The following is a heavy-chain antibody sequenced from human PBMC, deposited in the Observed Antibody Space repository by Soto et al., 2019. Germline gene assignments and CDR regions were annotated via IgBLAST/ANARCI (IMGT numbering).Heavy chain of an antibody. CDR2: IIPIFGTP. CDR1: GGSFSTYA. Sequence: QVQLVQSGAEVKKPGSSVKVSCKSSGGSFSTYAIAWVRQAPGQGLEWMGGIIPIFGTPHSAQKFQGRVTITADESTSTAYLELGILRAGDTAVYFWATEDCSGEGCSQSLNGLDPWGQGTLVIVSS. CDR3: ATEDCSGEGCSQSLNGLDP. V-gene: IGHV1-69*12. D-gene: IGHD2-15*01. J-gene: IGHJ5*02.